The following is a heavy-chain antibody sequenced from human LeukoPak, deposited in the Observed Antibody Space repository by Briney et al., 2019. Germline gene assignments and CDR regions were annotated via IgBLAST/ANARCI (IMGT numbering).Heavy chain of an antibody. Sequence: PGGSLRLSCAASGFTFSSYGMHWARQAQGKGLEWVAVISYDGSNKYYADSVKGRFTISRDNSKNTLYLQMNSLRAEDTAVYYCAKVAYYYDSSGNQYFQHWGQGTLVTVSS. J-gene: IGHJ1*01. D-gene: IGHD3-22*01. CDR2: ISYDGSNK. CDR3: AKVAYYYDSSGNQYFQH. V-gene: IGHV3-30*18. CDR1: GFTFSSYG.